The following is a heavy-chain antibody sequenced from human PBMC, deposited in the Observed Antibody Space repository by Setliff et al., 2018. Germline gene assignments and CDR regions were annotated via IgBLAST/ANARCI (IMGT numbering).Heavy chain of an antibody. V-gene: IGHV1-24*01. CDR1: GYTLTELS. CDR3: ATPRSGIIDAFDI. Sequence: VKVSCKVSGYTLTELSMHWVRQAPGKGLEWMGGFDPEDGETIYAQKFQGRVTMTEDTSTGTAYMELSSLRSEDTPVYYCATPRSGIIDAFDIWGRGTMVTVSS. CDR2: FDPEDGET. J-gene: IGHJ3*02.